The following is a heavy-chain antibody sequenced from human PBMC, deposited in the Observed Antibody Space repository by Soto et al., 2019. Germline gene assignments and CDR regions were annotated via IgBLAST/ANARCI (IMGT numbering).Heavy chain of an antibody. CDR2: IYYSGST. D-gene: IGHD4-17*01. CDR1: GGSISSYY. Sequence: PSETLSLTCTVSGGSISSYYWSWIRQPPGKGLEWIGYIYYSGSTNYNPSLKSRVTISVDTSKNQFSLKLSSVTAADTAVYYCAGSTPYGDYFYFQHWGQGTLVTVSS. CDR3: AGSTPYGDYFYFQH. V-gene: IGHV4-59*01. J-gene: IGHJ1*01.